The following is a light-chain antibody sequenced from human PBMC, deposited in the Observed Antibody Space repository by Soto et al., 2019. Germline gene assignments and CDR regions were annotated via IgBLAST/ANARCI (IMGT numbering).Light chain of an antibody. CDR2: EVT. CDR1: SSDVGGSNY. V-gene: IGLV2-8*01. J-gene: IGLJ2*01. CDR3: SSNAGSNSVV. Sequence: QSALTQPPSASGSPGQSVTISCTGTSSDVGGSNYVSWYQQHPGKAPKLMIYEVTKRPSGVPDRFSGSKSGNTASLTVSGLQAEDEADYYCSSNAGSNSVVFGGGTKLTVL.